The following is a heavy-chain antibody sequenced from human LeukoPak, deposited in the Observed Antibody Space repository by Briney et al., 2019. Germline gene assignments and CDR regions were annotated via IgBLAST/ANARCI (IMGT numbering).Heavy chain of an antibody. V-gene: IGHV3-66*01. CDR1: GFTVSSSY. D-gene: IGHD6-13*01. CDR3: ARGVAAAGTTLDY. Sequence: GGSLRLSCAASGFTVSSSYMTWVRQAPGKGLEWVAVIYSGGTTYYADSVKGRFTISRDNSKNTLYLQMNSLRDEDTAVYYCARGVAAAGTTLDYWGQGTLVTVSS. J-gene: IGHJ4*02. CDR2: IYSGGTT.